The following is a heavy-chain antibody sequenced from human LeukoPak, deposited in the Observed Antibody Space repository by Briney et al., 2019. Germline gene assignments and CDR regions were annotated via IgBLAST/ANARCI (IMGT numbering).Heavy chain of an antibody. Sequence: GGSLRLSCAASEFTFSSYWMSWVRQAPGKGLEWVSVISGSGDSTYYADSVKGRFTISRDNSKNTLYLQMNSLRAEDTAVYFCAKRGSSVNATPRDYFDYWGQGNLVTASS. CDR1: EFTFSSYW. D-gene: IGHD2-15*01. V-gene: IGHV3-23*01. J-gene: IGHJ4*02. CDR3: AKRGSSVNATPRDYFDY. CDR2: ISGSGDST.